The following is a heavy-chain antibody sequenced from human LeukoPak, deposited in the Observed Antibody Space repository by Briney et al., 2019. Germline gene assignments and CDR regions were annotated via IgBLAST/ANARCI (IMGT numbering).Heavy chain of an antibody. Sequence: GGSLRLSCAASGFTFSIYGMYWVRQAPGKGLEWVAFIRYDGSNKYYEDSVKGRFTISRDNSKNTLYLQMNSLRAEDTAVYYCAKGAAGYDSSGYYAFDYWGQGTPVTVSS. D-gene: IGHD3-22*01. CDR3: AKGAAGYDSSGYYAFDY. CDR2: IRYDGSNK. CDR1: GFTFSIYG. V-gene: IGHV3-30*02. J-gene: IGHJ4*02.